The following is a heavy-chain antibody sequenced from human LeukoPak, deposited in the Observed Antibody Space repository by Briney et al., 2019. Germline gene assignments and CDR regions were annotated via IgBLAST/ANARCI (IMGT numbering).Heavy chain of an antibody. J-gene: IGHJ4*02. D-gene: IGHD4/OR15-4a*01. CDR3: ARLTFPRVDY. CDR1: GYSISSGYY. Sequence: SETLSLTCTVSGYSISSGYYWGWIRQPPGKGLEWIGSIYHSGSTYYNPSLKSRVSISVDTSKNQFSLRLTSVTAADTAVYYCARLTFPRVDYWGQGTLVTVSS. V-gene: IGHV4-38-2*02. CDR2: IYHSGST.